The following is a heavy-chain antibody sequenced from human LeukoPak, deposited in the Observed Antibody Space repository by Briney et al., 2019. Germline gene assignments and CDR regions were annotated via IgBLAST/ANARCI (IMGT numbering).Heavy chain of an antibody. D-gene: IGHD3-22*01. V-gene: IGHV3-23*01. CDR3: AKGYYYDSSGYYWVGDSLDY. Sequence: PGGSLRLSCAASGFTFSSYAMSWVRQAPGKGLEWVSAISGNSGSTYYADSVKGRFTISRDNSKNTLYLQMNSLRAEDTAVYYCAKGYYYDSSGYYWVGDSLDYWGQGTLVTVSS. CDR1: GFTFSSYA. CDR2: ISGNSGST. J-gene: IGHJ4*02.